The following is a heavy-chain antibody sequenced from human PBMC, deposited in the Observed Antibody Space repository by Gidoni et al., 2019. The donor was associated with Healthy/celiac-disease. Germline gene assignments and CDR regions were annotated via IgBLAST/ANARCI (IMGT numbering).Heavy chain of an antibody. CDR3: ARGLHNFYYDSSGYKNNWCDP. Sequence: QVQLQQWGAGLLTPSETLSLTCAVYGGYFSGYYWRWIRQPPGKGLAWIGEIKHSGSTKYNPSLKSRVTISVDTSKNQFSLKLSSVTAADTAVYYCARGLHNFYYDSSGYKNNWCDPWGQGTLVTVSS. D-gene: IGHD3-22*01. CDR2: IKHSGST. V-gene: IGHV4-34*01. CDR1: GGYFSGYY. J-gene: IGHJ5*02.